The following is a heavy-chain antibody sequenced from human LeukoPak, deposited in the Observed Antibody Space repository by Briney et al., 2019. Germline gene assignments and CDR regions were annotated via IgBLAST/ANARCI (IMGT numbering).Heavy chain of an antibody. V-gene: IGHV1-2*02. Sequence: GASVTVSCKASGYTFTGYYIHWVRLAPGQGLEWVGWINPNSGGTKFAQKFQGRVTMTRDTSITTAYVELSGLGSDDTAVYYCGSWDYGSGSYSPYYWGQGTLVTVSS. CDR2: INPNSGGT. D-gene: IGHD3-10*01. CDR3: GSWDYGSGSYSPYY. J-gene: IGHJ4*02. CDR1: GYTFTGYY.